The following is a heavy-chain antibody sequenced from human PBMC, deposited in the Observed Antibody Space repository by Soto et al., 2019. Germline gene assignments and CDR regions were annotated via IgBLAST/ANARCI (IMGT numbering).Heavy chain of an antibody. V-gene: IGHV1-46*01. D-gene: IGHD2-15*01. CDR2: INPTGYRI. Sequence: QVQLVQSGAEVKKPGASVKVSCKAPGYTFTSYYMHWERQAPGQGLEWMGVINPTGYRIIYAQKFLGRVTMTRDTSTTTVYMDMSSLRSEDTAVYYCAREPIRSKVATVYAYYGMDVWGQGTTVTVS. CDR3: AREPIRSKVATVYAYYGMDV. J-gene: IGHJ6*02. CDR1: GYTFTSYY.